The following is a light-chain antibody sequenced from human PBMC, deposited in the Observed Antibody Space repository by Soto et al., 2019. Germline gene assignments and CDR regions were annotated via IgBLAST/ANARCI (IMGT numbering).Light chain of an antibody. CDR3: QQYGSSPPTWT. Sequence: EIVLTQSPGTLSLSPGERGTLSCRATQSVSSSYLAWYQQKPGQAPRLLIYGASSRATGIPDRFSGSGSGTDFTLTISRLEPEDFAVFYCQQYGSSPPTWTFCQGTKVDIK. CDR2: GAS. J-gene: IGKJ1*01. CDR1: QSVSSSY. V-gene: IGKV3-20*01.